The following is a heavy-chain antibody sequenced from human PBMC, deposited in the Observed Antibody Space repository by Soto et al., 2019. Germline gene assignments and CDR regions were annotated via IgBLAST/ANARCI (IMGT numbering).Heavy chain of an antibody. CDR3: ARDSGSGSYSLYNWFDP. Sequence: GGSLRLSCAASGFTFSSYWMHWVRKAPGKGLVWVSRINSDGSSTSYADSVKGRFTISRDNAKNTLYLQMNSLRAEDTAVYYCARDSGSGSYSLYNWFDPWGQGTLVTVSS. CDR1: GFTFSSYW. D-gene: IGHD3-10*01. V-gene: IGHV3-74*01. J-gene: IGHJ5*02. CDR2: INSDGSST.